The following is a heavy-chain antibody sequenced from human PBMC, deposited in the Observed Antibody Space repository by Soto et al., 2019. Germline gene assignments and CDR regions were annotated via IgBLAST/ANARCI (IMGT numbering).Heavy chain of an antibody. J-gene: IGHJ4*02. CDR1: GFTFSSYA. CDR3: AKPPAPVGGWYDY. Sequence: EVQLLESGGGLVQPGGFLRLSCAASGFTFSSYAMSWVRQAPGKGLEWVSRIGVSGGSTYYADSVKGRFTISRDNSKNTLYLQMNSLGAEDTAVYYCAKPPAPVGGWYDYWGQGTLVTVSS. CDR2: IGVSGGST. V-gene: IGHV3-23*01. D-gene: IGHD6-19*01.